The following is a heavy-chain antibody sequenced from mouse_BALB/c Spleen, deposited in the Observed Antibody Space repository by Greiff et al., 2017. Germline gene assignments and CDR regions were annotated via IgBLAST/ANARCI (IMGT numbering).Heavy chain of an antibody. CDR2: ISSGGST. CDR3: ARGRGNWYFDV. Sequence: EVQRVESGGGLVTPGGSLKLSCAASGFTFSSYAMSWVRQTPEKRLEWVASISSGGSTYYPDSVKGRFTISRDNARNILYLQMSSLRSEDTAMYYCARGRGNWYFDVWGAGTTVTVSS. V-gene: IGHV5-6-5*01. CDR1: GFTFSSYA. J-gene: IGHJ1*01.